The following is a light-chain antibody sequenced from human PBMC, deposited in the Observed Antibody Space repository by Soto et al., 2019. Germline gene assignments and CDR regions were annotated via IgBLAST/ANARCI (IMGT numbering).Light chain of an antibody. CDR2: EVS. Sequence: QSALTQPASGSGSPGQSITISCTGTSGDIGGYNYVCWYQQQSGKGPKRIIYEVSYRPSGVSNRFSGSKSGNTASLTISGLQAEDEADYYRSSFTTSRAYVFGLGTKVTVL. V-gene: IGLV2-14*01. CDR1: SGDIGGYNY. CDR3: SSFTTSRAYV. J-gene: IGLJ1*01.